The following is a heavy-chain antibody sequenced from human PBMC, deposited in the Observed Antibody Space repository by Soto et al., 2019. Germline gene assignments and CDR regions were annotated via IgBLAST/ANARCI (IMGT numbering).Heavy chain of an antibody. CDR1: GFTFSSYA. J-gene: IGHJ5*02. CDR2: ISSNGGST. CDR3: AREPTTFSNWFDP. Sequence: GGSLRLSCAASGFTFSSYAMHWVRQAPGKGLEYVSAISSNGGSTYYANSVKGRFTISRDNSKNTLYLQMGSLRAEDMAVYYCAREPTTFSNWFDPWGQGTLVTVSS. D-gene: IGHD4-17*01. V-gene: IGHV3-64*01.